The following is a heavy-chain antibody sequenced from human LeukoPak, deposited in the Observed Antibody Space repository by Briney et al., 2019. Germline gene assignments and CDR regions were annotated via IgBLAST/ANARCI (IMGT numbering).Heavy chain of an antibody. CDR1: GYTFTDYF. J-gene: IGHJ4*02. CDR3: ARAPAYCGGDCYFY. CDR2: INPNSGGT. D-gene: IGHD2-21*02. V-gene: IGHV1-2*02. Sequence: ASVKVSCKASGYTFTDYFMHWVRQAPGQGLEWMGWINPNSGGTNFAQNFQGRVTITTDTSINTAYMELSRLRSDDTAAYYCARAPAYCGGDCYFYWGQGTLVTVSS.